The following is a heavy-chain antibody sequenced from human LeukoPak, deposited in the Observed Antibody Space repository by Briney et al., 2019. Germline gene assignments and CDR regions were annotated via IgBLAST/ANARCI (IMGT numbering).Heavy chain of an antibody. CDR2: ICYGGST. D-gene: IGHD3-10*01. CDR1: GGSISSYD. J-gene: IGHJ6*03. V-gene: IGHV4-59*01. Sequence: SETLSLTCAASGGSISSYDWSWIRQPPGKGLEWMGDICYGGSTNYNPSLQSRVTISVDTSKNHFSMKLSSVTAADTAVYYCARVPQGITRRGHYMDVWGKGTTVTVSS. CDR3: ARVPQGITRRGHYMDV.